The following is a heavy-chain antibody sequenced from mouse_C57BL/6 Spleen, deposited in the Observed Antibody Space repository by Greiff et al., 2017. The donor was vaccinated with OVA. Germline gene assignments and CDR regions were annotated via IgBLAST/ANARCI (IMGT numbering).Heavy chain of an antibody. Sequence: QVQLQQSGAELVKPGASVKISCKASGYAFSSYWMNWVKQRPGKGLEWIGQIYPGDGDTNYNGKFKGKATLTADQSSSTAYMQLSSLTSEDSAVYFCARSYYGSSYEDYAMDYWGQGTSVTVSS. D-gene: IGHD1-1*01. CDR2: IYPGDGDT. J-gene: IGHJ4*01. CDR3: ARSYYGSSYEDYAMDY. CDR1: GYAFSSYW. V-gene: IGHV1-80*01.